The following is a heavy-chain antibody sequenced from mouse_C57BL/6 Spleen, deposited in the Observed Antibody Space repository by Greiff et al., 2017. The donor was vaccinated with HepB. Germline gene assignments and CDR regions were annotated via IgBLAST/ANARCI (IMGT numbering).Heavy chain of an antibody. D-gene: IGHD2-5*01. CDR2: IYPGSGST. Sequence: QVQLQQPGAELVKPGASVKMSCTASGYTFTSYWITWVKQRPGQGLEWIGDIYPGSGSTNYNEKFKSKATLTVDTSSSTAYMQLSSLTSEDSAVYYCARSTYYSKAWFAYWGQGTLVTVSA. V-gene: IGHV1-55*01. J-gene: IGHJ3*01. CDR1: GYTFTSYW. CDR3: ARSTYYSKAWFAY.